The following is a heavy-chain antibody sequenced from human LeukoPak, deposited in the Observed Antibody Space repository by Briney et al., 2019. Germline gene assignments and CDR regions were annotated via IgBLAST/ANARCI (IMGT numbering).Heavy chain of an antibody. CDR3: ARVRWSYDSSVYFQH. Sequence: PSETLSLTCAVYGGSFSGYYWSWIRQPPGKGLEWIGEINHSGSTNYNPSLKSRVTISVDTSKNQFSLKLSSVTAADTAVYYCARVRWSYDSSVYFQHWGQGTLVTVSS. CDR1: GGSFSGYY. CDR2: INHSGST. J-gene: IGHJ1*01. D-gene: IGHD3-22*01. V-gene: IGHV4-34*01.